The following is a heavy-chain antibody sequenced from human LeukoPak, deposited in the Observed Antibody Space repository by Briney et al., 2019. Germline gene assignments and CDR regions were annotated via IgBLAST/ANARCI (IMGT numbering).Heavy chain of an antibody. CDR3: ARSTYSSSSYYFDY. J-gene: IGHJ4*02. D-gene: IGHD6-13*01. V-gene: IGHV3-33*01. CDR1: GFTFSNYG. Sequence: QPGGSLRLSCAASGFTFSNYGIHWVRQAPGKGLEWVAVIWSDGINKYYVDSAKGRFTISRDNSKNTLYLQMNSLRADDTAVYYCARSTYSSSSYYFDYWGQGSLVTVSS. CDR2: IWSDGINK.